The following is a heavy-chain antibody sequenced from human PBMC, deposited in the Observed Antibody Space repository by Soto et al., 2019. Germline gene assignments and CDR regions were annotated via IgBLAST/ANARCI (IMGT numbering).Heavy chain of an antibody. V-gene: IGHV3-7*01. J-gene: IGHJ4*02. CDR2: IKEDGSEK. CDR3: SRDVVVGAKALNY. D-gene: IGHD2-15*01. CDR1: GFTFSNYW. Sequence: GGSLRLSCAASGFTFSNYWMTWVRQAPGKGLEWVANIKEDGSEKHYVDSVKGRFTISRDNAKNSLYLQMNSLRVEDTAVYFCSRDVVVGAKALNYWGQGALVTVCS.